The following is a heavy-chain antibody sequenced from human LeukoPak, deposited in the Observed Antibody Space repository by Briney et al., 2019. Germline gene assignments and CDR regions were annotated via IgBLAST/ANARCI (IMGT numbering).Heavy chain of an antibody. CDR3: ARVWGQGSSGYYPF. Sequence: SVKLSCKASGATFSSYAISWVRQAPGQGLDWMGGIIPLFGMAHYAQKFKGRVTITADESTSTAYMELSSLRSEDTAVSYCARVWGQGSSGYYPFWGQGTLVTVSS. CDR1: GATFSSYA. D-gene: IGHD3-22*01. CDR2: IIPLFGMA. J-gene: IGHJ4*02. V-gene: IGHV1-69*13.